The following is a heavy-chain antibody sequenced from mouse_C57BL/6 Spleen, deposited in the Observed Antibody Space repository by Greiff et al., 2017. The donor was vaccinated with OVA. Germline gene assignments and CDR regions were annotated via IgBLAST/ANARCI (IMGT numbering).Heavy chain of an antibody. J-gene: IGHJ2*01. Sequence: QVQLQQPGAELVKPGASVKMSCKASGYTFTSYWITWVKQRPGQGLEWIGDIYPGSGSTNYNEKLKSKATLTVDTSSSTAYMQLSSLTSEDSAVYYCARGGVLSYYFDYWGQGTTHTVSS. CDR3: ARGGVLSYYFDY. CDR1: GYTFTSYW. D-gene: IGHD1-1*02. V-gene: IGHV1-55*01. CDR2: IYPGSGST.